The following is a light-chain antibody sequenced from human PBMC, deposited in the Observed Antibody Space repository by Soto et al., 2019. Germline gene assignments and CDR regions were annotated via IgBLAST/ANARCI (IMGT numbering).Light chain of an antibody. J-gene: IGLJ1*01. Sequence: QSALTQPASVSGSPGQSITISCTGTISDVSGYNFVSWYQQYPGEAPKLMIYDVSNRPSGVSNRFSGSKSGNTASLTISGLQAEDEADSYCSSYTSSNTYVFGTGTKLNVL. CDR2: DVS. CDR1: ISDVSGYNF. V-gene: IGLV2-14*03. CDR3: SSYTSSNTYV.